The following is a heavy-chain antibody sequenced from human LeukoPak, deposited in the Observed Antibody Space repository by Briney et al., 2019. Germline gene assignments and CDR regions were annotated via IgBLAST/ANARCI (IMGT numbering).Heavy chain of an antibody. CDR3: AREPTAMIL. CDR1: GCTFSSYS. CDR2: ISSTGTYI. J-gene: IGHJ4*02. V-gene: IGHV3-21*01. D-gene: IGHD5-18*01. Sequence: GGSLRLSCAASGCTFSSYSMNWVRQTPGKGLEWVSSISSTGTYIYYADSVKGRFTISRDNAKNSLYLQMNSLRAEDTAVYYCAREPTAMILWGQGTLVTVSS.